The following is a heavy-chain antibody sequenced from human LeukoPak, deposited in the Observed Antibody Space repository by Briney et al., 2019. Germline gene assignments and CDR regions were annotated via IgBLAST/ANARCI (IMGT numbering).Heavy chain of an antibody. V-gene: IGHV4-59*01. D-gene: IGHD6-13*01. Sequence: SETLSLTCTVPGGSISSYYWSWIRQPPGKGLEWIGYIYYSGSTNYNPSLKSRVTISVDTSKNQFSLKLSSVTAADTAVYYCARESIAAAGIDYWGQGTLVTVSS. CDR1: GGSISSYY. J-gene: IGHJ4*02. CDR2: IYYSGST. CDR3: ARESIAAAGIDY.